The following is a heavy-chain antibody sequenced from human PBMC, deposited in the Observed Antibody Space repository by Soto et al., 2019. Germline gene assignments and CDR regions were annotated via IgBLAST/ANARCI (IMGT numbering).Heavy chain of an antibody. CDR2: IYYTGTH. CDR3: ARDRDRHSSGLPSFDP. CDR1: GGSINSYY. D-gene: IGHD3-22*01. J-gene: IGHJ5*02. V-gene: IGHV4-59*13. Sequence: PSETLSLTCTVSGGSINSYYWSWVRQPPGKRLEWIGYIYYTGTHDYNPSLRGRATISVDTSKDQFSLKLTSVTAADTAVYYCARDRDRHSSGLPSFDPWGQGILVTVSS.